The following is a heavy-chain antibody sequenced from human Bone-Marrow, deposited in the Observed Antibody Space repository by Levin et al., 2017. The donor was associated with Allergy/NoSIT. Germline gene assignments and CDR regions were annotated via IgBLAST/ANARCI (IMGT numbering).Heavy chain of an antibody. CDR1: GFTFSSYS. CDR3: ARPAHDYGDDGYYFDY. Sequence: GGSLRLSCAASGFTFSSYSMNWVRQAPGKGLEWVSSISSSSSYIYYADSVKGRFTISRDNAKNSLYLQMNSLRAEDTAVYYCARPAHDYGDDGYYFDYWGQGTLVTVSS. CDR2: ISSSSSYI. J-gene: IGHJ4*02. V-gene: IGHV3-21*01. D-gene: IGHD4-17*01.